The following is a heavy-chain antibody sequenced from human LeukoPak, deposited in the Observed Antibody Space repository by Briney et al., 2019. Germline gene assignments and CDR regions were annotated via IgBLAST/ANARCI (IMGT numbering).Heavy chain of an antibody. CDR1: GGSFRGYY. V-gene: IGHV4-34*01. D-gene: IGHD2-2*01. Sequence: SETLSLTCAVYGGSFRGYYWSWIRQAPGKGLEWIGEMNHSGSTNYNPSLKSRVTIIVDTSKNQFSLKLSSVTAADTAVYYCARRKYQIVVVPAASPKAAFDIWGQGTMVAVSS. CDR2: MNHSGST. CDR3: ARRKYQIVVVPAASPKAAFDI. J-gene: IGHJ3*02.